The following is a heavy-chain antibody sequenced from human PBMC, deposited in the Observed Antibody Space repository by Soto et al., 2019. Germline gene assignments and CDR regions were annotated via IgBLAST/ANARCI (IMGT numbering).Heavy chain of an antibody. Sequence: GGSLRLSCAASGFTFSSYSMNWVRQAPGKGLEWVSYISSSSSTIYYADSVKGRFTISRDNAKNSLYLQMNSLRDEDTAVYYCARGPPYYYDSSGYYRDAFDIWGQGTRVTVSS. D-gene: IGHD3-22*01. J-gene: IGHJ3*02. CDR2: ISSSSSTI. CDR3: ARGPPYYYDSSGYYRDAFDI. CDR1: GFTFSSYS. V-gene: IGHV3-48*02.